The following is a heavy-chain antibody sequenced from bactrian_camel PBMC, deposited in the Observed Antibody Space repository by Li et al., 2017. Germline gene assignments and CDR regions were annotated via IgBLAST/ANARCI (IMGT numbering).Heavy chain of an antibody. Sequence: HVQLVESGGGSVQAGGSLRLSCTSSGYRLIGADMGWYRQVPGNECELVSSISSDGTIYYRDDVKGRFTTTQDNAKNTVYLQMSSLKPEDTAMYYCAADHPLCHYIVVICLCYTLRMTLVTGATGPRSPSP. CDR3: AADHPLCHYIVVICLCYTLRMTLVT. D-gene: IGHD2*01. CDR1: GYRLIGAD. V-gene: IGHV3S9*01. J-gene: IGHJ6*01. CDR2: ISSDGTI.